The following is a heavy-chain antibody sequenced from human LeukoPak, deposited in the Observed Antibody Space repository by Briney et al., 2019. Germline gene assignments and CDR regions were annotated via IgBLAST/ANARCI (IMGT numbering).Heavy chain of an antibody. CDR2: IYHSGST. Sequence: PSETLSLTCAVSGGSISSSNWWSWVRQPPGKGLEWIGEIYHSGSTNYNPSLKSRVTISVDTSKNQFSLILSSVTAADTAVYYCARLGSAAGGSRYFDYWGQGTLVTVSS. J-gene: IGHJ4*02. CDR3: ARLGSAAGGSRYFDY. D-gene: IGHD6-13*01. V-gene: IGHV4-4*02. CDR1: GGSISSSNW.